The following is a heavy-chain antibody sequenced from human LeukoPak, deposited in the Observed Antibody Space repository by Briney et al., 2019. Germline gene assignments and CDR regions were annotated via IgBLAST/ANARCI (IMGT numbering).Heavy chain of an antibody. CDR1: GFSITTSGVG. Sequence: ESGPTLVNPTRTLTLTCTFSGFSITTSGVGVGWIRQPPGKALEWLAVIYWDDDKRYSPSLKSRLTITKDTSKNQVVLTMTNMDPVDTATYYCAHSLYYYDSSGYLVCAFDIWGQGTMVTVSS. D-gene: IGHD3-22*01. V-gene: IGHV2-5*02. CDR2: IYWDDDK. J-gene: IGHJ3*02. CDR3: AHSLYYYDSSGYLVCAFDI.